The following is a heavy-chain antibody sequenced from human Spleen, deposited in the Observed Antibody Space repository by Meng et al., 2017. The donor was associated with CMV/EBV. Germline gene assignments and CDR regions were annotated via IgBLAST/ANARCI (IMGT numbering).Heavy chain of an antibody. CDR3: ARVGHDTSNWYPFDY. CDR1: GYTFTAHY. D-gene: IGHD6-13*01. V-gene: IGHV1-2*02. CDR2: IHPHRGDT. J-gene: IGHJ4*02. Sequence: ASVKVSCKASGYTFTAHYFHWVRQAPGQGLEWMGWIHPHRGDTNYAQQFQGRVTLTRDTSINTGYMELTRLTSDDTALYYCARVGHDTSNWYPFDYWGQGTLVTVSS.